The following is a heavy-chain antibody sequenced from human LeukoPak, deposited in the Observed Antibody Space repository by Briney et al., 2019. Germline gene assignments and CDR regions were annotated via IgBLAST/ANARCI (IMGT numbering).Heavy chain of an antibody. CDR1: RFTVSSNS. J-gene: IGHJ4*02. CDR2: IYSDNT. Sequence: GGSLRLSGTVSRFTVSSNSMSWVRQAPGKGLEWVSFIYSDNTHYSDSVKGRFTISRDNSKNTLYLQMNSLRAEDTAVYYCARRAGAYSHPYDYWGQGTLVTVSS. V-gene: IGHV3-53*01. CDR3: ARRAGAYSHPYDY. D-gene: IGHD4/OR15-4a*01.